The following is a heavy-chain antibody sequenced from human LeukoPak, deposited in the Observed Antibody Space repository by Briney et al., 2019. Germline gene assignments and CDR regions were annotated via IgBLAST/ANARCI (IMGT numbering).Heavy chain of an antibody. J-gene: IGHJ4*02. Sequence: GGSLRLSCAASGFTFSSYAVSWVRQAPGKGLEWVSAISGSGGSTYYADSVKGRFTISRDNSKNTLYLQMNSLRAEDTAVYYCAKRQYSSSWYYPQFDYWGQGTLVTVSS. CDR3: AKRQYSSSWYYPQFDY. CDR1: GFTFSSYA. D-gene: IGHD6-13*01. CDR2: ISGSGGST. V-gene: IGHV3-23*01.